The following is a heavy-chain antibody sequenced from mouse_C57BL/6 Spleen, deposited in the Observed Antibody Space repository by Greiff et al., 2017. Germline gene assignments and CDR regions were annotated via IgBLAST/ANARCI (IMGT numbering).Heavy chain of an antibody. CDR3: ARSNGYDPLYYVDY. Sequence: QVQLKQSGPELVKPGASVKISCKASGYAFSSSWMNWVKQRPGKGLEWIGRIYPGDGDTNYNGKFKGKVTLTADKSSSTAYMQLSSLTSEYSAVYFCARSNGYDPLYYVDYWGQGTTRTVSS. V-gene: IGHV1-82*01. CDR1: GYAFSSSW. CDR2: IYPGDGDT. D-gene: IGHD2-2*01. J-gene: IGHJ2*01.